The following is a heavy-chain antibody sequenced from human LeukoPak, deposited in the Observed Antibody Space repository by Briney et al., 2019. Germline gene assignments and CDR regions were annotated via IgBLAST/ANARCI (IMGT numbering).Heavy chain of an antibody. Sequence: GGSLRPSCAASGFSFSTHWMSWVRLAPGKGPEWVANIKYDGSEKYYVDSVKGRFTISRDNAKTSLYLHMNSLRAEDTAVYYCASGFLDDFWSGHFWGQGTLVTVSS. CDR3: ASGFLDDFWSGHF. D-gene: IGHD3-3*01. V-gene: IGHV3-7*01. J-gene: IGHJ4*02. CDR2: IKYDGSEK. CDR1: GFSFSTHW.